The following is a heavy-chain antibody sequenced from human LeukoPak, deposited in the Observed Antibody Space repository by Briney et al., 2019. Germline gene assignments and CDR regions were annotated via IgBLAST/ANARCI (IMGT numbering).Heavy chain of an antibody. J-gene: IGHJ5*02. CDR1: GGSISSGGYY. Sequence: SQTLSLTCTVSGGSISSGGYYWSWIRQPPGKGLEWIGYIYHSGSTYYNPSLKSRVTISVDRSKNQFSLKLSSVTAADTAVYYCARAHYSVVPAARFDPWGQGTLVTVSS. V-gene: IGHV4-30-2*01. D-gene: IGHD2-2*01. CDR3: ARAHYSVVPAARFDP. CDR2: IYHSGST.